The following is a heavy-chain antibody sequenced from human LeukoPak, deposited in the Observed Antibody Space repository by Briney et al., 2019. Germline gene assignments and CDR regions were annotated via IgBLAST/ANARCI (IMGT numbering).Heavy chain of an antibody. D-gene: IGHD2-15*01. CDR2: ISSSSSYI. CDR1: GFTFSSHA. CDR3: ARVECSGGSCYLSDYYYYYMDV. Sequence: GGSLRLSCAASGFTFSSHAMNWVRQAPGKGLEWVSSISSSSSYIYYADSVKGRFTISRDNAKNSLYLQMNSLRAEDTAVYYCARVECSGGSCYLSDYYYYYMDVWGKGTTVTVSS. J-gene: IGHJ6*03. V-gene: IGHV3-21*01.